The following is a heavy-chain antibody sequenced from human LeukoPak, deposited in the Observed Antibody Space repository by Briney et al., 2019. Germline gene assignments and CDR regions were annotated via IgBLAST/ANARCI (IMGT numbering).Heavy chain of an antibody. V-gene: IGHV3-49*04. Sequence: GGSLRLSCTAPGFTFGDYAMTWVRQAPGKGLKWVGFIRSKGYGGTTDYAASVKGRFTISRDDSKSIAYLQMNSLKTEDTAVYYCTRGTGTYYYGMDVWGQGTTVTVSS. CDR1: GFTFGDYA. J-gene: IGHJ6*02. CDR3: TRGTGTYYYGMDV. D-gene: IGHD2-8*02. CDR2: IRSKGYGGTT.